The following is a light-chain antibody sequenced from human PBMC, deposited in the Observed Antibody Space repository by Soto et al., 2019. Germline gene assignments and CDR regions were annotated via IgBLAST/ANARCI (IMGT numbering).Light chain of an antibody. CDR3: QKYYSYPRT. Sequence: AIRMTQSPSSLSASTGDRVTVTCRASQGISSYLAWYQQKPGKAPKLLIYAASTLQSGVPSRFSGSGSGTDFNLTISCPLSEDFATYYCQKYYSYPRTFGQGTKVEIK. CDR2: AAS. CDR1: QGISSY. V-gene: IGKV1-8*01. J-gene: IGKJ1*01.